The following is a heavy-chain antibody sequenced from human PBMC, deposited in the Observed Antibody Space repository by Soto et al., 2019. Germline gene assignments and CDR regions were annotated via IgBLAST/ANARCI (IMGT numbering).Heavy chain of an antibody. CDR1: GGTFSSYA. Sequence: SVKVSCKASGGTFSSYAISWVRQAPGQGLEWMGGIIPIFGTANYAQKFQGRVTITADESTSTAYMELSSLRSEDTAVYYCARGSGYSYGFGDDYYYYGMDVWGQGTTVTVSS. CDR2: IIPIFGTA. V-gene: IGHV1-69*13. D-gene: IGHD5-18*01. CDR3: ARGSGYSYGFGDDYYYYGMDV. J-gene: IGHJ6*02.